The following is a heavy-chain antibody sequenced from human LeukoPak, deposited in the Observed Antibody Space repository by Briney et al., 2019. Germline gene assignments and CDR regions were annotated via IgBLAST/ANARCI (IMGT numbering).Heavy chain of an antibody. CDR3: AKAGWFGDPADY. CDR1: GFTFSTYG. CDR2: IRYDGSNK. V-gene: IGHV3-30*02. D-gene: IGHD3-10*01. Sequence: GGSLRLSCAASGFTFSTYGMHWVRQAPGKGLEWVAFIRYDGSNKYYADSVKGRFTISRDNSKNTLYLQMNSLRAEGTAVYYCAKAGWFGDPADYWGQGTLVTVSS. J-gene: IGHJ4*02.